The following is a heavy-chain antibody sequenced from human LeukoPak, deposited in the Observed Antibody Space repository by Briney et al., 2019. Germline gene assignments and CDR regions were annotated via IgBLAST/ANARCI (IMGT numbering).Heavy chain of an antibody. CDR3: ARMGDIVVVPAAAPEDV. CDR1: GGSSSGYY. D-gene: IGHD2-2*01. CDR2: INHSGGT. J-gene: IGHJ6*04. Sequence: SETLSLTCAVYGGSSSGYYWSWIRQPPGKGLEWIGEINHSGGTNYNPSLKSRVTISVDTSKNQFSLKLSSVTAADTAVYYCARMGDIVVVPAAAPEDVWGKGTTVTVSS. V-gene: IGHV4-34*01.